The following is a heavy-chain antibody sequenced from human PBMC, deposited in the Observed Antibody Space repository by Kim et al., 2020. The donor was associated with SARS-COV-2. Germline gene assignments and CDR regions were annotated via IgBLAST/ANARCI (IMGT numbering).Heavy chain of an antibody. D-gene: IGHD5-18*01. V-gene: IGHV3-30*18. CDR1: GFTFSSYG. Sequence: GGSLRLSCAASGFTFSSYGMHWVRQAPYQGLPWLAVISYDGSNKYYADSVKGRFTISRDNSKNTLYLQMNSLRAEDTAVYYCAKDYRSGYSYGYGHFDYWGQRTLVTVSS. CDR3: AKDYRSGYSYGYGHFDY. CDR2: ISYDGSNK. J-gene: IGHJ4*02.